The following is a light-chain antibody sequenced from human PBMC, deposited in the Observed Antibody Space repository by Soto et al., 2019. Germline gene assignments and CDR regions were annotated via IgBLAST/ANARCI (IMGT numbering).Light chain of an antibody. Sequence: LTQPASVSGSPGQSITISCTGTSSDVGDYNFVSWYQQHPGKAPKLMIYDVSNRPSGVSNRFSGSKSGNTASLTISGLQAEDEADYYCSSYTSSSSLVFGTGTKVTVL. CDR1: SSDVGDYNF. CDR2: DVS. J-gene: IGLJ1*01. V-gene: IGLV2-14*03. CDR3: SSYTSSSSLV.